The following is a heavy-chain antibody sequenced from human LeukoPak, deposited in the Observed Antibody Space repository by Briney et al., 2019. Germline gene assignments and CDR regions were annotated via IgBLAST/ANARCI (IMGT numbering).Heavy chain of an antibody. Sequence: KPSETLSLTCTVSGGSISSYYWSWIRQPPGKGLEWIGYIYYSGSTNYNPSLKSRVTISVDTSKNQFSLKLSSVTAADTAVYYCARAQGVYYGSGSYYSTNWSDPWGQGTLVTVSS. J-gene: IGHJ5*02. CDR2: IYYSGST. V-gene: IGHV4-59*01. CDR1: GGSISSYY. D-gene: IGHD3-10*01. CDR3: ARAQGVYYGSGSYYSTNWSDP.